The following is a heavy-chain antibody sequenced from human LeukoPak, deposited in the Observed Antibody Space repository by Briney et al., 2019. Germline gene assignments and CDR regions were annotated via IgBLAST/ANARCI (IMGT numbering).Heavy chain of an antibody. D-gene: IGHD1-20*01. Sequence: SETLSLTCTVSGGSISGYYWSWIRQPAGKGLEWIGRIYTSGSTNYNPSLKSRVTMSVDTSKNQFSLKLSSVTAADTAMYYCARAGYNWNDVFFYYWGQGTLVTVSS. CDR2: IYTSGST. CDR3: ARAGYNWNDVFFYY. CDR1: GGSISGYY. V-gene: IGHV4-4*07. J-gene: IGHJ4*02.